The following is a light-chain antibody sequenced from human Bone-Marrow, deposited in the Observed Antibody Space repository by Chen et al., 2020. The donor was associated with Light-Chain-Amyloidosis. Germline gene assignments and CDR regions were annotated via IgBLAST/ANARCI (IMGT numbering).Light chain of an antibody. CDR1: QGISSF. V-gene: IGKV1-9*01. Sequence: DIQLRQSPSFLSASVGDRVTITCRASQGISSFLAWYQQKPGKAPTLLIYAASTLQSGVPSRFSGRGWGTEFTLTISSLQPEDFAIYYCQQLNSYPWTFGQGIKVEIK. CDR3: QQLNSYPWT. J-gene: IGKJ1*01. CDR2: AAS.